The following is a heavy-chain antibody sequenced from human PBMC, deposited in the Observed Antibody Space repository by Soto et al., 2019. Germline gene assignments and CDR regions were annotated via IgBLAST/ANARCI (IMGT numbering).Heavy chain of an antibody. V-gene: IGHV4-34*01. Sequence: SETLSLTCAVYGGSFSGQYWSWIRQPPGKGLEWIGEINHSGSINYNPSLESRVTISVDTSKNQFSLKLSSVTAADTAVYYCARSGIVVVPAAIRRFDPWGQGTLVTVSS. J-gene: IGHJ5*02. CDR3: ARSGIVVVPAAIRRFDP. CDR1: GGSFSGQY. D-gene: IGHD2-2*01. CDR2: INHSGSI.